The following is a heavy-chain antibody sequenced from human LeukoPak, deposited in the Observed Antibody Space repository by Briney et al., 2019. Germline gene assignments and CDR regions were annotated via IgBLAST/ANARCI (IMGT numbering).Heavy chain of an antibody. J-gene: IGHJ5*02. V-gene: IGHV1-8*01. CDR3: ARGRSHWLLLLKRYNWFDP. Sequence: ASVKVSCKASGYTFTSYDINWVRQATGQGLEWMGWMNPNSGNTGYAQKFQGRVTMTRSTSISTAYMELSGLRSEDTAVYYCARGRSHWLLLLKRYNWFDPWGQGTLVTVSS. CDR1: GYTFTSYD. CDR2: MNPNSGNT. D-gene: IGHD3-22*01.